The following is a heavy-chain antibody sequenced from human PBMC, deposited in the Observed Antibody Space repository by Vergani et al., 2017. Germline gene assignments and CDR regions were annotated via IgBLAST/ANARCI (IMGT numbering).Heavy chain of an antibody. D-gene: IGHD3-3*01. V-gene: IGHV4-38-2*02. Sequence: QVQLQESGPGLVKPSETLSLTCTVSGYSISSGYYWGWIRQPPGKGLEWIGSIYHSGSTYYNPSLKSRVTISVDTSKNQFSLKLSSVTAADTAVYYCAREXQPYYDFWSGYFRTFDYWGQGTLVTVSS. J-gene: IGHJ4*02. CDR3: AREXQPYYDFWSGYFRTFDY. CDR2: IYHSGST. CDR1: GYSISSGYY.